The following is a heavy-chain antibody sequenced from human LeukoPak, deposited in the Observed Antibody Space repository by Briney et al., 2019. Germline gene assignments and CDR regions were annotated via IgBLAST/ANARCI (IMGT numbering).Heavy chain of an antibody. Sequence: PGGSLRLSCAASGFTFSSYAMSWVRQAPGKGLEWVSAISGSGGSTYYADSVKGRFTISRDNSKNTLYLQMNSLRAEDTAVYYCAKDQVAAAGTGGDYWGREPWSPSPQ. CDR1: GFTFSSYA. V-gene: IGHV3-23*01. CDR3: AKDQVAAAGTGGDY. D-gene: IGHD6-13*01. CDR2: ISGSGGST. J-gene: IGHJ4*02.